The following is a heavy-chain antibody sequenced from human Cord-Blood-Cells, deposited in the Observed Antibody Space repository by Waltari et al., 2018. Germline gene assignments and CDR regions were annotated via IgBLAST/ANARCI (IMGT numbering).Heavy chain of an antibody. CDR3: AREGERGAFDI. Sequence: EVQLVETGGGLIQPGGSLRLSCAASGFTVSSNYMSWVRQAPGKGLEGVSVIYSGGSTYYADSVKGRFTISRDNSKNTLYLQMNSLRAEDTTVYYCAREGERGAFDIWGQGTMVTVSS. J-gene: IGHJ3*02. CDR1: GFTVSSNY. CDR2: IYSGGST. D-gene: IGHD1-1*01. V-gene: IGHV3-53*02.